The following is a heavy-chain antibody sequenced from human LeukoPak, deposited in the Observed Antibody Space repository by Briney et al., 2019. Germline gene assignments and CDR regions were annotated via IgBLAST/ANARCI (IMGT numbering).Heavy chain of an antibody. CDR2: IYYSGST. J-gene: IGHJ4*02. D-gene: IGHD3-10*01. CDR3: ARGGLVRGVFNPLDY. Sequence: TSQTLSLTCTVSGGSISSGGYYWSWICQHPGKGLEWIGYIYYSGSTYYNPSLKSRVTISVDTSKNQFSLELHSVTAADTAVYYCARGGLVRGVFNPLDYWGQGTLVTVS. V-gene: IGHV4-31*03. CDR1: GGSISSGGYY.